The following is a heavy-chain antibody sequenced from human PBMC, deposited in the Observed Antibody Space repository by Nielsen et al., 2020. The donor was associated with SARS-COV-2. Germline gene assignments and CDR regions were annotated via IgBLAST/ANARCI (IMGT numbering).Heavy chain of an antibody. V-gene: IGHV3-23*01. CDR3: AKDDTGRKRGDY. D-gene: IGHD3-16*01. J-gene: IGHJ4*02. CDR2: ISGSGGST. Sequence: GESLKISCAASGFTFSSYAMSWVRQAPGKGLEWVSAISGSGGSTYYADSVKGRFTISRDNSKNTLYLQMNSLRAEDTAVYYCAKDDTGRKRGDYWGQGTLVTVSS. CDR1: GFTFSSYA.